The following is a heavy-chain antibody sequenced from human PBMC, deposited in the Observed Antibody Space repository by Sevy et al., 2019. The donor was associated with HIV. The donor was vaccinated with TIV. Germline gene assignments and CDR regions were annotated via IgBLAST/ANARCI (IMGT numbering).Heavy chain of an antibody. CDR2: ISGGGGNT. V-gene: IGHV3-64*01. D-gene: IGHD3-22*01. CDR3: ARKYHDTSGYPRYSMDV. Sequence: GGSLRLSCAASGFTFSSCGMYWVRQAPGKGLEYVSAISGGGGNTYYGTSVKGRFTVSRDNAKNTLYLQMGSLRAEDMAVYFCARKYHDTSGYPRYSMDVWGQGTTVTVSS. J-gene: IGHJ6*02. CDR1: GFTFSSCG.